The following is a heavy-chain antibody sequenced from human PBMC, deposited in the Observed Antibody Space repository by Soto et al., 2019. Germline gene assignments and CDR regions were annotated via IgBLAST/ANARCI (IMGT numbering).Heavy chain of an antibody. V-gene: IGHV4-30-2*02. CDR1: GGSISSGGYS. CDR2: IYHSGST. CDR3: ARSPMVGGYDLAALFVY. J-gene: IGHJ4*02. D-gene: IGHD5-12*01. Sequence: PSETLSLTCAVSGGSISSGGYSWSWIRQPPGKGLEWIGYIYHSGSTYYNPSLKSRVTISVDTSKNQFSLKLSSVTAADTAVYYCARSPMVGGYDLAALFVYWGQGTLVTVSS.